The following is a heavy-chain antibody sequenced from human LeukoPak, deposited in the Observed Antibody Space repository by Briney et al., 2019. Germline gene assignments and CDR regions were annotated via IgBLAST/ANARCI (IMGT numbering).Heavy chain of an antibody. V-gene: IGHV4-59*12. CDR3: ARGEVWFGELGDYYYMDV. CDR2: IYFSGRT. J-gene: IGHJ6*03. D-gene: IGHD3-10*01. CDR1: GGSITSNY. Sequence: SETLSLTCTVSGGSITSNYWSWVRQPPGKGLEWIGYIYFSGRTNYNPSLKSRVTISVDTSKNQFSLKLSSVTAADTAVYYCARGEVWFGELGDYYYMDVWGKGTTVTISS.